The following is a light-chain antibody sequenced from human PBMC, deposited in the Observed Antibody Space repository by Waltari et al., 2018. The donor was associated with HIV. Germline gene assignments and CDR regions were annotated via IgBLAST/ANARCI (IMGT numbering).Light chain of an antibody. CDR1: SGSIASNS. V-gene: IGLV6-57*01. J-gene: IGLJ2*01. Sequence: NFMLTQPHSVSASPGKTVTVSCTGSSGSIASNSVQRYQQRPGSSPTTVIYKDDQRPSGVPDRFSGSIDSSSNSASLTISGLRPEDEADYYCQSYDNENPVLFGGGTKLTVL. CDR2: KDD. CDR3: QSYDNENPVL.